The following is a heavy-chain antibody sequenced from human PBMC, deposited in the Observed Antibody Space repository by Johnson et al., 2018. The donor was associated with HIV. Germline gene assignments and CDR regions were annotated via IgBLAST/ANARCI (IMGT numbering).Heavy chain of an antibody. Sequence: VQLVESGGGLVQPGGSLRLSCAASGFTFSSYAMSWVRQAPGKGLEWVSAISGSGGSTYYADSVKGRFTISRDNSMDTLYLQMNNLRAEDTAVYYCAKGSRANTYGLDAFDIWGQGTMVTVSS. CDR3: AKGSRANTYGLDAFDI. CDR2: ISGSGGST. J-gene: IGHJ3*02. D-gene: IGHD4/OR15-4a*01. CDR1: GFTFSSYA. V-gene: IGHV3-23*04.